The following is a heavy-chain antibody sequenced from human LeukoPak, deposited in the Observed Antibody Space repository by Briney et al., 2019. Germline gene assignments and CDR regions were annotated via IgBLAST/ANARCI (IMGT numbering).Heavy chain of an antibody. CDR1: GGTFSSYA. CDR3: ARGRSPFRITIFGVVRSPNWFDP. V-gene: IGHV1-8*02. CDR2: MNPSSGNT. Sequence: GASVKVSCKASGGTFSSYAISWVRQATGQGLEWMGWMNPSSGNTGYAQKFRGRVTMTRNTSISTAYMELSSLRSEDTAVYYCARGRSPFRITIFGVVRSPNWFDPWGQGTLVTVSS. D-gene: IGHD3-3*01. J-gene: IGHJ5*02.